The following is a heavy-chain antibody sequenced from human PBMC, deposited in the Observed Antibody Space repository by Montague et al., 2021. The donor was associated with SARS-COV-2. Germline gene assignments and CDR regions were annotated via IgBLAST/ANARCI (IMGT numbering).Heavy chain of an antibody. Sequence: SETLSLTCTVSGGSISSYYWNWIRQSAGKGLEWIGRIYTSGSTNXDPSLKSRVTMSVDTFKNQFSLKLSSVTAADTAVYYCARPSMVSRNYYYYGIDVWGQGTTVTVSS. CDR3: ARPSMVSRNYYYYGIDV. V-gene: IGHV4-4*07. CDR2: IYTSGST. CDR1: GGSISSYY. D-gene: IGHD2-21*01. J-gene: IGHJ6*02.